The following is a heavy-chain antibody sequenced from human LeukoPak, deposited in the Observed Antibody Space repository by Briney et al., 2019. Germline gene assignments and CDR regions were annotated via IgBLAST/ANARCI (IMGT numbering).Heavy chain of an antibody. CDR1: GYTFTGYF. V-gene: IGHV1-2*02. J-gene: IGHJ6*02. CDR3: ARADNGYSYGPVLYYGMDV. Sequence: ASVKVSCKASGYTFTGYFMHWVRQAPGQGLEWMGWLSPNSGVTNYAQKFQGRVTISRDTSISTAYMELSSLRSEDTAVYYCARADNGYSYGPVLYYGMDVWGQGTTVTVSS. CDR2: LSPNSGVT. D-gene: IGHD5-18*01.